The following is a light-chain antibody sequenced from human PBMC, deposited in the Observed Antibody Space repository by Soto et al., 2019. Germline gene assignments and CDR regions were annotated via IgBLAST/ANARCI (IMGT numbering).Light chain of an antibody. CDR1: SSDVGSSRY. V-gene: IGLV2-14*03. CDR2: DVS. J-gene: IGLJ1*01. CDR3: SSYTSSKTDV. Sequence: QSVLTQPASVSGSPGQSIAITCTGTSSDVGSSRYVSWYQHHPGKAPKLMIYDVSDRPSGISNRFSGSKSDNTASLTISGLRAEDEADYYCSSYTSSKTDVFGTGTKVTVL.